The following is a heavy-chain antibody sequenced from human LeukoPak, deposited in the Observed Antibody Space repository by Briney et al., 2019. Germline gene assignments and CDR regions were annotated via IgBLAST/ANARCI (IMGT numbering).Heavy chain of an antibody. J-gene: IGHJ3*02. V-gene: IGHV3-33*08. CDR2: IWYDGSDK. Sequence: GGSLRLSCAVSGFTFSSYTMHWVRQAPGKGLEWVAVIWYDGSDKYYTDSVKGRFTISRDNSKNTLYLQMNSLRAEDTAIYYCARAGDAFDIWGQGTMVTVSS. CDR3: ARAGDAFDI. CDR1: GFTFSSYT.